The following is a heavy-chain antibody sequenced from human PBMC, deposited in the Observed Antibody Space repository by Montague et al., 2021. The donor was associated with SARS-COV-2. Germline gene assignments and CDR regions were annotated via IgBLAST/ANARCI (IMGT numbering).Heavy chain of an antibody. CDR3: AREGLGNYYDSSGYYPFDY. CDR2: ISYDGSNK. CDR1: GSTFSSYA. V-gene: IGHV3-30*04. J-gene: IGHJ4*02. D-gene: IGHD3-22*01. Sequence: SLRLSCAASGSTFSSYAMHWVRQAPGKGLEWVAVISYDGSNKYYVDSVKGRFTISRDNSKNTLYLQMNSLRAEDTAVYYCAREGLGNYYDSSGYYPFDYWGQGTLVTVSS.